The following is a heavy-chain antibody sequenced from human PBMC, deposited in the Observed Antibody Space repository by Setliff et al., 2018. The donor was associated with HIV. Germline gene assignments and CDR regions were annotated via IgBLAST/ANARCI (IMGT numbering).Heavy chain of an antibody. CDR1: GGSISSYY. D-gene: IGHD6-19*01. Sequence: KPSETLSLTCTVSGGSISSYYWSWIRQPAGKGLEWIGHIYISGSTNYNPSFNSRVTMSVDTSKNQFSLRLTPVTAADTAMYHCARDRSSGWSKDWFDTWGQGILVTVSS. CDR2: IYISGST. CDR3: ARDRSSGWSKDWFDT. J-gene: IGHJ5*02. V-gene: IGHV4-4*07.